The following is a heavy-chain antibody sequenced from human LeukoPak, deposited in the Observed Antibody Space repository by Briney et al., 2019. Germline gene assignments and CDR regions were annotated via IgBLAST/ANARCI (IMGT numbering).Heavy chain of an antibody. Sequence: GGSLRLSCAASGFTFDDYTMHWVRQAPGKGLEWVSLISWDGGSTYYADSVKGRFTISRDNSKNSLYLQMNSLRTEDTALYYCAKDTRGIAARPGVFYYYYYMDVWGKGTTVTVSS. D-gene: IGHD6-6*01. CDR1: GFTFDDYT. V-gene: IGHV3-43*01. CDR3: AKDTRGIAARPGVFYYYYYMDV. CDR2: ISWDGGST. J-gene: IGHJ6*03.